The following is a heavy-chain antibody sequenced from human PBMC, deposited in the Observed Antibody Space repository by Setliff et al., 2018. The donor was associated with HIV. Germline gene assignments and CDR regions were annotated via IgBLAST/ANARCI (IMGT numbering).Heavy chain of an antibody. D-gene: IGHD3-10*01. Sequence: KTSETPSLTCNVSGDSIGTGTHYWAWIRQPPGKGLEWIGSLYGHSSTYYTKSLRGRVTISADTSKNQFSLRLSSVTALDTAVHYCSRLYGSGHYFAFDFWGQGALVTVSS. CDR1: GDSIGTGTHY. J-gene: IGHJ4*02. V-gene: IGHV4-39*01. CDR3: SRLYGSGHYFAFDF. CDR2: LYGHSST.